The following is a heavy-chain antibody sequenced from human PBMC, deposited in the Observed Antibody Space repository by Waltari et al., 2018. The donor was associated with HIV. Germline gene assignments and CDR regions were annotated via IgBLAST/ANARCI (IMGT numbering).Heavy chain of an antibody. D-gene: IGHD4-17*01. J-gene: IGHJ3*02. CDR1: GGAISSSNC. CDR3: ARARPLLTTWAGVFDI. V-gene: IGHV4-4*02. Sequence: QVQLQESGPGLVKPSGTLSLTCVVSGGAISSSNCWSCVRQPPGKGLEWIGEIYHSGTTNYNPSLKSRVAISMDQSENQFSLILNSVTAADTAMYFCARARPLLTTWAGVFDIWGRGTMVIVSS. CDR2: IYHSGTT.